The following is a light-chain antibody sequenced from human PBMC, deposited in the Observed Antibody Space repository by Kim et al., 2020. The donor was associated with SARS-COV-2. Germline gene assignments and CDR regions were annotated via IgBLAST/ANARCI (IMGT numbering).Light chain of an antibody. V-gene: IGKV3-20*01. CDR3: QQYGSPSLT. Sequence: LSPGGRATLSCRTSQTVISNYLAWYQQKPGQAPRLVIYGASSRATGIPDRFSGSGSGTDFTLTISRLEPEDFAVYYCQQYGSPSLTFGGGTKLEI. J-gene: IGKJ4*01. CDR2: GAS. CDR1: QTVISNY.